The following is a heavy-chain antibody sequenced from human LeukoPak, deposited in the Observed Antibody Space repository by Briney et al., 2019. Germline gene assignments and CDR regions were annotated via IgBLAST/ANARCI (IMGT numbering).Heavy chain of an antibody. D-gene: IGHD4-17*01. CDR3: ARGNGDYDAFDY. Sequence: PSETLSLTCTVSDGSMSGYYWSWIRQPPGKGLEWIGYTYYSGSTNYNPSLKSRVTISVDTSKNQFSLKLSSVTAADTAVYYCARGNGDYDAFDYWGQGTLVTVSS. CDR1: DGSMSGYY. J-gene: IGHJ4*02. V-gene: IGHV4-59*01. CDR2: TYYSGST.